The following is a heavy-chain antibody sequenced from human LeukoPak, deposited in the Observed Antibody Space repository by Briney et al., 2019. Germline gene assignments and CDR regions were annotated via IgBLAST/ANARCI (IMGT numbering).Heavy chain of an antibody. V-gene: IGHV3-23*01. Sequence: GGSLRLSWAPSGFTFSRCCMHWVRHAPGGGVEWVSTITSSGGNTYYADSVKGRFTISRDNSKNTLYLQMNSLRAEDTAVYYCAKGAAVADSLFDYWGQGTLVTVSS. J-gene: IGHJ4*02. CDR1: GFTFSRCC. CDR3: AKGAAVADSLFDY. CDR2: ITSSGGNT. D-gene: IGHD6-19*01.